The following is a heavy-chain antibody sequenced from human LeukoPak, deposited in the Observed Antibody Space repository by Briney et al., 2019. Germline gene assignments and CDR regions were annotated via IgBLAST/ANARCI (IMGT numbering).Heavy chain of an antibody. Sequence: ASVTVSCTASGGTFSSYAISWVRQAPGQGLEWMGGIIPIFGTANYAQKFQGRVTITADESTSTAYMELSSLRSEDTAVYYCASGEDSSGYYPYYFDYWGQGTLVTVSS. CDR1: GGTFSSYA. D-gene: IGHD3-22*01. J-gene: IGHJ4*02. CDR2: IIPIFGTA. V-gene: IGHV1-69*13. CDR3: ASGEDSSGYYPYYFDY.